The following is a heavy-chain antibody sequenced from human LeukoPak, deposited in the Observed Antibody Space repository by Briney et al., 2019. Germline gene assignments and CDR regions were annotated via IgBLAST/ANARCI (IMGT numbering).Heavy chain of an antibody. D-gene: IGHD3-22*01. CDR1: GGSIRSYY. CDR3: ARVYYDSSGYHDSFDH. CDR2: IYSDGST. V-gene: IGHV4-4*07. Sequence: SETLSLTCTVSGGSIRSYYWSWIRQPAGKGLEWIGRIYSDGSTNFNPSLKRRGTMSVDTSKNQFSLRLSSVTAADTAMYYCARVYYDSSGYHDSFDHWGQGTLVTVSS. J-gene: IGHJ4*02.